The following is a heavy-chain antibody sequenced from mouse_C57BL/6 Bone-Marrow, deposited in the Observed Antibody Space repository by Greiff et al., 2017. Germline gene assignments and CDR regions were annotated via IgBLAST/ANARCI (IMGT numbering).Heavy chain of an antibody. J-gene: IGHJ2*01. CDR1: GYTFTSYW. V-gene: IGHV1-72*01. CDR3: ASAGYSTYFDY. D-gene: IGHD2-5*01. CDR2: IDPNSGGT. Sequence: VKLQQPGAELVKPGASVKLSCKASGYTFTSYWMHWVKQRPGRGLEWIGRIDPNSGGTKYNEKFKSKATLTVDKPSSTAYVQLSSLTSEDSAVYDCASAGYSTYFDYWGQGTTLTVSA.